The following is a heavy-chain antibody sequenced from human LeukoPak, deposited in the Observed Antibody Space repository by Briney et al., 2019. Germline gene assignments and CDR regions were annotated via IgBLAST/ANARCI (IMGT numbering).Heavy chain of an antibody. D-gene: IGHD3-9*01. CDR3: ARGAVLRYFDWLLHEEYFQH. CDR1: GYTFTSYD. Sequence: ASVTVSCKASGYTFTSYDINWVRQATGQGLEWMGWMNPNSGNTGYAQKFQGRVTMTRNTSISTAYMGLSSLRSEDTAVYYCARGAVLRYFDWLLHEEYFQHWGQGTLVTVSS. V-gene: IGHV1-8*01. J-gene: IGHJ1*01. CDR2: MNPNSGNT.